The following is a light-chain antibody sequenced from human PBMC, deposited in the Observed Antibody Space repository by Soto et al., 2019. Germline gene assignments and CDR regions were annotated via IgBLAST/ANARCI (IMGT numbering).Light chain of an antibody. CDR2: EVT. V-gene: IGLV2-14*01. CDR3: YSYRSGSAHV. Sequence: QSALTQPASVSGSPGQSITISCTGTSSDVGGYNRVSWYQQHPDKAPKLIIYEVTNRPSGISNRFSGSKSGDTASLTISGLQAADEADYYCYSYRSGSAHVFGTGTKVTVL. CDR1: SSDVGGYNR. J-gene: IGLJ1*01.